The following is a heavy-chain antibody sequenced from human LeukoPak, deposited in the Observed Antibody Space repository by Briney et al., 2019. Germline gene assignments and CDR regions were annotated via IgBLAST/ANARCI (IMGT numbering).Heavy chain of an antibody. D-gene: IGHD6-19*01. J-gene: IGHJ4*02. V-gene: IGHV3-49*04. CDR1: GFTFSNTW. CDR3: TRTRIRHQYSSGWYYFDY. Sequence: TGGSLRLSCAASGFTFSNTWMNWVRQAPGRGLEWVGFIRSKAYGGTTEYAASVKGRFTISRDDSKSIAYLQMNSLKTEDTAVYYCTRTRIRHQYSSGWYYFDYWGQGTLVTVSS. CDR2: IRSKAYGGTT.